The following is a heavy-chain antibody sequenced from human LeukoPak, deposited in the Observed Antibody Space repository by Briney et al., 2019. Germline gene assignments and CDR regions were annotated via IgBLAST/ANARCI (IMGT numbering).Heavy chain of an antibody. CDR3: ARVSSGYYKASFDY. Sequence: SVKVSCKASGGTFSRYAISWVRQAPGEGLEWMGGIIPIFGTANYAQKFQGRVTITADESTSTAYMELSSLRSEDTAVYYCARVSSGYYKASFDYWGQGTLVTVSS. J-gene: IGHJ4*02. CDR1: GGTFSRYA. CDR2: IIPIFGTA. V-gene: IGHV1-69*13. D-gene: IGHD3-22*01.